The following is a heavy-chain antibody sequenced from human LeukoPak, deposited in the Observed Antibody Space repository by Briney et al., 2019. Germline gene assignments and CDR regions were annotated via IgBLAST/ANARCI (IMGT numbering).Heavy chain of an antibody. Sequence: GESLKISCQGSGYSFTTYWIGWVRHIPGKGLECMGIIYPGDSDTRYSPSFQGQVTISADKSINTAYLQWSSLKASDTAMYYCARLGTYWSNYYFEYWGQGTLVTVSS. CDR3: ARLGTYWSNYYFEY. V-gene: IGHV5-51*01. D-gene: IGHD3-10*01. CDR1: GYSFTTYW. CDR2: IYPGDSDT. J-gene: IGHJ4*02.